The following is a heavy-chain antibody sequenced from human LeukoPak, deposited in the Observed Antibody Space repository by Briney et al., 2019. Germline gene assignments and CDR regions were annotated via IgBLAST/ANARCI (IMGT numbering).Heavy chain of an antibody. Sequence: PGGSLRLSCAASGFTFSSYSMNWVRQAPGKGLEWVSSISSSSSYIYYADSVKGRFTISRDNAKNSLYLQMNSLRAEDTAVYYCAREYSSGWYHYGMDVWGQGTTVTVSS. J-gene: IGHJ6*02. CDR2: ISSSSSYI. V-gene: IGHV3-21*01. CDR1: GFTFSSYS. CDR3: AREYSSGWYHYGMDV. D-gene: IGHD6-19*01.